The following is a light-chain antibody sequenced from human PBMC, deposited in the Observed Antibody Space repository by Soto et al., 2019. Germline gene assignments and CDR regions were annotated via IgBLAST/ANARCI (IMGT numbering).Light chain of an antibody. CDR1: QGISNY. J-gene: IGKJ4*01. CDR3: QKYTNVPA. Sequence: DIQMTQSPSSLSASVGDRVTITCRASQGISNYLAWYQQIPGKVPKLLISAASTLQSGVPSRFSGSGSGTDFILTISSLQPEDVATYYCQKYTNVPAFGGGTKVESK. V-gene: IGKV1-27*01. CDR2: AAS.